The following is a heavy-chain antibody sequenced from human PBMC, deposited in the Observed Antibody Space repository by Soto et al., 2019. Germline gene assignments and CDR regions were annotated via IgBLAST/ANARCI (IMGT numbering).Heavy chain of an antibody. Sequence: SVKVSFKASGGTFSSYAISWVRQAPGQGLEWMGGIIPIFGTANYAQKFQGRVTITADESTSTAYMELSSLRSEDTAVYYCARASVADDFWSGYTPYGMDVWGQGTTVTVSS. CDR1: GGTFSSYA. CDR2: IIPIFGTA. D-gene: IGHD3-3*01. J-gene: IGHJ6*02. V-gene: IGHV1-69*13. CDR3: ARASVADDFWSGYTPYGMDV.